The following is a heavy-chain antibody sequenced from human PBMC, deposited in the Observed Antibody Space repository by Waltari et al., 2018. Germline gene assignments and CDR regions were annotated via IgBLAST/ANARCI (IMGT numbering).Heavy chain of an antibody. Sequence: EVQLVESGGGLVQPGGSLRLSCAVSGFTFSSYWMHWVRQAPGKGLVWVSRITPEGSKINYADSVGGRFTISRDNAKNTLYLQMDSLRAEDTALYYCALDFGGNEDYWGQGILVTVSS. CDR1: GFTFSSYW. CDR2: ITPEGSKI. J-gene: IGHJ4*02. D-gene: IGHD1-1*01. CDR3: ALDFGGNEDY. V-gene: IGHV3-74*01.